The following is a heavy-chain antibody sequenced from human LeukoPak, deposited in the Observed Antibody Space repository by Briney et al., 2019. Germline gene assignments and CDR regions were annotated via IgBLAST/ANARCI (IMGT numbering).Heavy chain of an antibody. V-gene: IGHV4-4*09. D-gene: IGHD3-3*01. CDR2: IYTSGST. CDR3: ARVTRFLEWFANTYYYYMDV. Sequence: SETLSLTCTVSGGSISSYYWSWIRQPPGKGLEWIGYIYTSGSTNYNPSLKSRVTISVDTSKNQFSLKLSSVTAADTAVYYCARVTRFLEWFANTYYYYMDVWGKGTTVTVSS. CDR1: GGSISSYY. J-gene: IGHJ6*03.